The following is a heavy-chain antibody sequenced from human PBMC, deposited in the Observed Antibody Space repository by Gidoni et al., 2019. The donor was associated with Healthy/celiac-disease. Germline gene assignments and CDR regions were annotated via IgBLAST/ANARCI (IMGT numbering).Heavy chain of an antibody. J-gene: IGHJ4*02. CDR3: ARADGQWLVLSDY. Sequence: QVQLVESGGGVVQPGRSLRLSCAASGFTFSSYAMHWVRQAPGKGLECVAVISYDGSKKYYADSVKGRFTISRDNSKNTLYLQMNSLRAEDTAVYYCARADGQWLVLSDYWGQGTLVTVSS. D-gene: IGHD6-19*01. CDR1: GFTFSSYA. CDR2: ISYDGSKK. V-gene: IGHV3-30-3*01.